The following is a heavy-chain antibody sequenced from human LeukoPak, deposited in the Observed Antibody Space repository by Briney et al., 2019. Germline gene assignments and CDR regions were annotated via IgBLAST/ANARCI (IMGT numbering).Heavy chain of an antibody. CDR3: ARGDSTFDP. CDR2: IYYSGST. CDR1: GGSISSYY. D-gene: IGHD6-13*01. J-gene: IGHJ5*02. Sequence: PSETLSLTCTVSGGSISSYYWSWIRQPPGKGLEWIGFIYYSGSTNYNPSLKSRVTISVDTSKNQFSLKLSSVTAADTAVYYCARGDSTFDPWGQGTLVTVSS. V-gene: IGHV4-59*01.